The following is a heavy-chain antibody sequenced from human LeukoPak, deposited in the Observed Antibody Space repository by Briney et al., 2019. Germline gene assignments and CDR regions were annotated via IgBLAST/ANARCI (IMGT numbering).Heavy chain of an antibody. CDR1: GFTLSRYA. J-gene: IGHJ4*02. CDR3: ARGMVQGDTGY. V-gene: IGHV3-30*01. CDR2: ISYDGSNK. Sequence: SLRLSCAASGFTLSRYAMQWVRQAPVTRLEWVAVISYDGSNKYYADSVKGRFTISRDNSKNTLYLQMNSLRAEDTAVYYCARGMVQGDTGYWGQGTLVTVSS. D-gene: IGHD3-10*01.